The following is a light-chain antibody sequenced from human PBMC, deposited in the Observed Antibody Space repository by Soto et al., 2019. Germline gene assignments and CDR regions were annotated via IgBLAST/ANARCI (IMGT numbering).Light chain of an antibody. CDR3: QQYGASPWT. CDR2: GAS. Sequence: EIVLTQSPGTLSLSPGERATLSFRASQSVSSSYLAWYQQKPGQAPRLLIYGASSRATGIPDRFSGSGSGTDFTLTISRLEPDDYAVYCCQQYGASPWTFGQGTKVDI. CDR1: QSVSSSY. J-gene: IGKJ1*01. V-gene: IGKV3-20*01.